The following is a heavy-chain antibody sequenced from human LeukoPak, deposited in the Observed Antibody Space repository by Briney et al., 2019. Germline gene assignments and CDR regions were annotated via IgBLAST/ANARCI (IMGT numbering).Heavy chain of an antibody. CDR2: INTNTGNP. J-gene: IGHJ5*02. D-gene: IGHD5-12*01. V-gene: IGHV7-4-1*02. Sequence: ASVKVSCKASGYTFTSYAMNWVRQAPGQGLEWMGWINTNTGNPTYAQGFTGRFVFSLDTSVSTAYLQISSLKAEDTAVYYCARDPVATSPPHSKYNWFDPWGQGTLVTVSS. CDR3: ARDPVATSPPHSKYNWFDP. CDR1: GYTFTSYA.